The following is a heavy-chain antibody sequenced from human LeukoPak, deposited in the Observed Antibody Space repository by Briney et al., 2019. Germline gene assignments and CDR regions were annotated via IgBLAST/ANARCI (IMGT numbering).Heavy chain of an antibody. CDR1: GGTFSSYA. CDR3: ARALRIAAAALYYFDY. J-gene: IGHJ4*02. Sequence: ASVKVSCKASGGTFSSYAISWVRQAPGQGLEWMGGIIPIFGTANYAQKFQGRVTITAGESTSTAYMELSSLRSEDTAVYYCARALRIAAAALYYFDYWGQGTLVTVSS. D-gene: IGHD6-13*01. CDR2: IIPIFGTA. V-gene: IGHV1-69*13.